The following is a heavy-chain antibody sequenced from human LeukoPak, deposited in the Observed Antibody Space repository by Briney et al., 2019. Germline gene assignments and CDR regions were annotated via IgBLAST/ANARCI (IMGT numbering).Heavy chain of an antibody. CDR2: IYYSGST. J-gene: IGHJ3*02. D-gene: IGHD1-26*01. Sequence: PSETLSLTCTVSGGSISRYYWSWIRQPPGKGLEWIGYIYYSGSTNYNPSLKSRVTISVDTSKNQFSLKLSSVTAADTAVYYCARLEAELPYAFDIWGQGTMVTVSS. V-gene: IGHV4-59*08. CDR3: ARLEAELPYAFDI. CDR1: GGSISRYY.